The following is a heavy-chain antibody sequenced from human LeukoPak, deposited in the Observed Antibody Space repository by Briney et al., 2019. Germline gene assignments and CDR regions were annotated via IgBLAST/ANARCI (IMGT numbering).Heavy chain of an antibody. D-gene: IGHD3-22*01. V-gene: IGHV4-59*01. CDR3: AGATGYMIEDYFDY. CDR1: GGSISSYY. Sequence: SETLSLTCTVSGGSISSYYWSWIRQPPGKGLEWIGYIYYSGSTNYNPSLKSRVTISVDTSKNQFSLKLRSVTAADTAVYYCAGATGYMIEDYFDYWGQGTLVTVSS. CDR2: IYYSGST. J-gene: IGHJ4*02.